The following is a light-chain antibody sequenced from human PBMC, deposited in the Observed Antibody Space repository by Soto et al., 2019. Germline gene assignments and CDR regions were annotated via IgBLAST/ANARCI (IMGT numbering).Light chain of an antibody. J-gene: IGKJ1*01. CDR2: DAS. Sequence: EIVFTQSPGTLSLSPGERATLSCRASQSVSSSYLAWYQQKPGQAPRLLIYDASNRATGIPARFSGSGSGTDFTLTISSLEPEDFAVYYCQQRSNWPPWTFGQGTKVDIK. CDR3: QQRSNWPPWT. CDR1: QSVSSSY. V-gene: IGKV3D-20*02.